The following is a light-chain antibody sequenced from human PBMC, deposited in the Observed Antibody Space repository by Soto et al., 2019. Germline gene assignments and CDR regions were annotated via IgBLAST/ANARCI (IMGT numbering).Light chain of an antibody. CDR2: GNN. CDR1: SFNIGAGYD. CDR3: QSYDSSLSGAV. V-gene: IGLV1-40*01. Sequence: QAVVTQPPSVSGAPGQRVTISCTGSSFNIGAGYDVHWYQQLPGRAPKLLIYGNNNRPSGAPDRFSGSKSGTSASLAITGLQAEDEADYYCQSYDSSLSGAVFGGGTKLTVL. J-gene: IGLJ2*01.